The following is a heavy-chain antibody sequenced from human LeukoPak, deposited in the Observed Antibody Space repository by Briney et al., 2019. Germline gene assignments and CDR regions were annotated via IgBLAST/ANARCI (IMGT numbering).Heavy chain of an antibody. CDR3: TRVRQGSGTYYPFVY. CDR1: GFTFTSYG. D-gene: IGHD3-10*01. CDR2: TSYDGRER. V-gene: IGHV3-30*02. Sequence: GGSLRLSCATSGFTFTSYGMHWVRQAPGKGPEWVSYTSYDGRERYYADSVQGRFTISRDNSNDTLYLQMNSLRTGDTAVYYCTRVRQGSGTYYPFVYWGQGTLVTVSS. J-gene: IGHJ4*02.